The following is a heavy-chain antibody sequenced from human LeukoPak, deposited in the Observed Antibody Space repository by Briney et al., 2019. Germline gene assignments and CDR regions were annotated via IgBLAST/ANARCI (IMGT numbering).Heavy chain of an antibody. D-gene: IGHD2-15*01. CDR2: IIPIFGTA. J-gene: IGHJ4*02. CDR1: GGTFSSYA. Sequence: GASVKVSCKASGGTFSSYAISWVRQAPGQGLEWMGGIIPIFGTANYAQKLQGRVTITADESTSTAYMELSSLRSEDTAVYYCARDGPAYCSGGSCYSGYWGQGTLVTVSS. CDR3: ARDGPAYCSGGSCYSGY. V-gene: IGHV1-69*13.